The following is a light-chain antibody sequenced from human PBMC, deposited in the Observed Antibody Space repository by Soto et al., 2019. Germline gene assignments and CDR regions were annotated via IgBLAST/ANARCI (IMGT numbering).Light chain of an antibody. J-gene: IGKJ1*01. CDR2: NGS. CDR1: LTVSTIF. Sequence: EIAVTQAPGTLSLLPGARCTRSYRVSLTVSTIFLAWYQRKPGQAPRLLLYNGSNRATGIPDRFSLRGSATAFTLTINTLEPEGFAVYYCQQYHGSLWTFALGTKVDIK. CDR3: QQYHGSLWT. V-gene: IGKV3-20*01.